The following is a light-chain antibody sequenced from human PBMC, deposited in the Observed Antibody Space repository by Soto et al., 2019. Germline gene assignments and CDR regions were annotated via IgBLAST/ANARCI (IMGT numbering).Light chain of an antibody. CDR1: SSDIGAYNY. J-gene: IGLJ2*01. V-gene: IGLV2-14*01. Sequence: QSALTQPASVSGSPGQSITISCTGTSSDIGAYNYVSWYQQHPGKAPKLLIYEVTNRPSGVSDRFSGSKSGNTASLTISGLQAEDEAHYYCSSFTSKSTLIFGGGTKVTVL. CDR3: SSFTSKSTLI. CDR2: EVT.